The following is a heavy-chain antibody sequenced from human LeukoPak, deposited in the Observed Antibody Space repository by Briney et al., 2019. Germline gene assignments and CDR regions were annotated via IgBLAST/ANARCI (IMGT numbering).Heavy chain of an antibody. J-gene: IGHJ4*02. CDR2: IKQDGSEK. V-gene: IGHV3-7*05. D-gene: IGHD1-26*01. CDR1: GLTFSTHW. CDR3: ADALGAHYFDS. Sequence: GGSLRLSCAASGLTFSTHWMICVRQAPGKGLEWVANIKQDGSEKYYVDSVKGRFTISRDNAKNSLYLQMNSLRAEDTAVYYCADALGAHYFDSWGRGTLVTVSS.